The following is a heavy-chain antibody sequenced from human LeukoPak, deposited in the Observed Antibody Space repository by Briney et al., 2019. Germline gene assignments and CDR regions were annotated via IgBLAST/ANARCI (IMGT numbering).Heavy chain of an antibody. CDR3: ARDGPYSGSYSGGVDY. J-gene: IGHJ4*02. V-gene: IGHV1-2*02. CDR1: GYTFTGYY. Sequence: GASVKVSCKASGYTFTGYYMHWVRQAPGQGLEWMGWINPNSGDTHYAQKFQGRVTMTRDTSISTAYMELSRLRSDDTAVYYCARDGPYSGSYSGGVDYWGQGTLVTVSS. D-gene: IGHD1-26*01. CDR2: INPNSGDT.